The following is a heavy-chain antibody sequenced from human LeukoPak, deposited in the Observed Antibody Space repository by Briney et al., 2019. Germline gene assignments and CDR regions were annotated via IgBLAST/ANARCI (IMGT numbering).Heavy chain of an antibody. J-gene: IGHJ4*02. Sequence: QPGRSLRLSCATSGFTFTSYSINWVRRAPGRGLECVSYISRDSSNIYYADSVMGRFTISRDNAKNSLYLQMNSLRAEDTAVYYCARRGGIHLEYFDYWGQGTLVTVSS. CDR3: ARRGGIHLEYFDY. V-gene: IGHV3-48*01. D-gene: IGHD3-3*01. CDR2: ISRDSSNI. CDR1: GFTFTSYS.